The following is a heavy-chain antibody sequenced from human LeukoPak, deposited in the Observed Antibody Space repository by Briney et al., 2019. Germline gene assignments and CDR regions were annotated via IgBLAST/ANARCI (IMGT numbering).Heavy chain of an antibody. D-gene: IGHD1-26*01. CDR1: RFSFSHYG. Sequence: PGGALRLSCAAWRFSFSHYGMHWVRQAPGKGLEWVAFVRFDGNNKYYGDSVKGRFTISRDNSKSTLYLQMNSLRAEDTAVYCCAKTNGSPDYWGQGTLVTVSS. V-gene: IGHV3-30*02. CDR3: AKTNGSPDY. CDR2: VRFDGNNK. J-gene: IGHJ4*02.